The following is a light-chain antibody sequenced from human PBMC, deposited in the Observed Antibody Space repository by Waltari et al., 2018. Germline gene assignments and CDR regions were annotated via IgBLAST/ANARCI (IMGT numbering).Light chain of an antibody. J-gene: IGKJ2*01. CDR1: QSVSNTY. CDR2: DAF. Sequence: EIVLTQSPGTLSLSPGERATLPCRASQSVSNTYLAWYQQKPGQAPRLLIYDAFSRATGIPDRFSGSGSGTDFTLTISRLEPEDFAVYYCEHYDNSPRMYTFGQGNKLEI. V-gene: IGKV3-20*01. CDR3: EHYDNSPRMYT.